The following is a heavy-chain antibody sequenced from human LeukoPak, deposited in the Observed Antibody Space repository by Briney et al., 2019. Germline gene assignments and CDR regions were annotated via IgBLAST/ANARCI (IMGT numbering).Heavy chain of an antibody. CDR2: ISSSSSYV. CDR1: GFTFSSYS. D-gene: IGHD2-2*01. J-gene: IGHJ4*02. V-gene: IGHV3-21*01. CDR3: AREPYQPLPGHPDY. Sequence: GGSLRLSCAASGFTFSSYSMNWVRQAPGKGLEWVSSISSSSSYVYYADSVKGRFTISRDNAKNSLYLQMNSLRAEDTAVYYCAREPYQPLPGHPDYWGQGTLVTVSS.